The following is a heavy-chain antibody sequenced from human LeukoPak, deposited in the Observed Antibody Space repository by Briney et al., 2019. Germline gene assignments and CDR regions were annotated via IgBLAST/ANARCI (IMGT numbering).Heavy chain of an antibody. J-gene: IGHJ6*04. CDR1: GFTFSSYA. D-gene: IGHD2-2*01. V-gene: IGHV3-30*04. CDR3: ARTLGYCSSTSCGPYGMDV. CDR2: ISHDGSNK. Sequence: GGSLRLSCAASGFTFSSYAMHWVRQAPGKGLEWVAVISHDGSNKYYADSVKGRFTISRDNSKNTLYLQMNSLRAEDTAVYYCARTLGYCSSTSCGPYGMDVWGKGTTVTVSS.